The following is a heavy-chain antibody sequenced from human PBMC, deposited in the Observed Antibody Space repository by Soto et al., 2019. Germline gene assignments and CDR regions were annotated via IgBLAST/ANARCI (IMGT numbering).Heavy chain of an antibody. J-gene: IGHJ6*02. CDR2: ILYDGSNK. D-gene: IGHD2-2*01. Sequence: GGSLRLSCAASGFTFSNYGMHGFRQTPGKGLEWVALILYDGSNKYYADSVKGRFTISRDNSKNTLYLQVSSLRAEDTAVYYCAKSRDAYNFYFYYGMDVWGQGTTVPVSS. CDR3: AKSRDAYNFYFYYGMDV. V-gene: IGHV3-30*18. CDR1: GFTFSNYG.